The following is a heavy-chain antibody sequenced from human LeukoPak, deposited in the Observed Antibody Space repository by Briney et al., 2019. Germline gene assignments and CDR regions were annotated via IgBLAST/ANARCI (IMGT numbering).Heavy chain of an antibody. Sequence: PGGSLRLSCAASGFSFSGYGMHWVRQAPGKGLEWVAVISYDGSNKYYADSVKGRFTISRDNSKNSLYLQMNSLTTADTAVYYCARDNNCDSWGQGTLVTVSS. CDR2: ISYDGSNK. V-gene: IGHV3-30*03. CDR1: GFSFSGYG. D-gene: IGHD2/OR15-2a*01. CDR3: ARDNNCDS. J-gene: IGHJ4*02.